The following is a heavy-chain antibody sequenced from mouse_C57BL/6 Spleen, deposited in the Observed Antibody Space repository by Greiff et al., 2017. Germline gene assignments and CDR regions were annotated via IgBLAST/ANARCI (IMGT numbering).Heavy chain of an antibody. V-gene: IGHV1-59*01. J-gene: IGHJ4*01. CDR1: GYTFTSYW. CDR2: IDPSDSYT. Sequence: VQLQQPGAELVRPGTSVKLSCKASGYTFTSYWMHWVKQRPGQGLEWIGVIDPSDSYTNYNQKFTGKATLTVDTSSSTAYMQLSSLTSEDSAVYYCARSLYYYGSNYGGYAMDYWGQGTSVTVSS. CDR3: ARSLYYYGSNYGGYAMDY. D-gene: IGHD1-1*01.